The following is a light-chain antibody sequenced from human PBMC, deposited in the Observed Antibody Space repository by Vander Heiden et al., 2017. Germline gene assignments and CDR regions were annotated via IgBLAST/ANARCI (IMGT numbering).Light chain of an antibody. CDR1: DSDIGDYNF. Sequence: QSSTGSWTGTDSDIGDYNFVAGYQQHPGEAPRVMSYDGTSRPAGVSKRVSGSKAGNTASLTISGHQAEEEAHYYCSSCTSSNTLVCGEGTKLTVL. CDR3: SSCTSSNTLV. J-gene: IGLJ3*02. CDR2: DGT. V-gene: IGLV2-14*04.